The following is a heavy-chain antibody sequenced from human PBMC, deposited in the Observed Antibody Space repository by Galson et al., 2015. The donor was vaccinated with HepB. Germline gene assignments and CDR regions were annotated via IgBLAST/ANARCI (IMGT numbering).Heavy chain of an antibody. CDR1: GGTFSSYA. CDR3: ARDGRYGSGPPPDTYYYYGMDV. Sequence: SVKVSCKASGGTFSSYAISWVRQAPGQGLEWMGRIIPILGIANYAQKFQGRVTITADKSTSTAYMELSSLRSEDTAVYYCARDGRYGSGPPPDTYYYYGMDVWGQGTTVTVSS. V-gene: IGHV1-69*04. J-gene: IGHJ6*02. D-gene: IGHD3-10*01. CDR2: IIPILGIA.